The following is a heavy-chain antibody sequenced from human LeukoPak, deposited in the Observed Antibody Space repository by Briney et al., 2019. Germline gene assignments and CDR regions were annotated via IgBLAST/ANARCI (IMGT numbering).Heavy chain of an antibody. D-gene: IGHD6-19*01. CDR2: ISSTSSTI. J-gene: IGHJ4*02. V-gene: IGHV3-48*04. CDR3: APRRIPVAGNPSDY. CDR1: GFTFSSYS. Sequence: GGSLRLSCAASGFTFSSYSMNWVRQAPGKGLEWVSYISSTSSTIYYADSVKGRFTISRDNAKNSLYLQMNSLRAEDTAVYYCAPRRIPVAGNPSDYWGQGTLVTISS.